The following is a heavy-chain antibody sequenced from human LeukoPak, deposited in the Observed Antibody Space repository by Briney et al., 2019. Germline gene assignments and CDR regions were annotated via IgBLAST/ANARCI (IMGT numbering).Heavy chain of an antibody. CDR2: ITNDESRT. D-gene: IGHD2-15*01. J-gene: IGHJ4*02. Sequence: GGSLRLSCAAPGFPFSNYWIHWVRQAPGKGLVWASRITNDESRTNYADSVNGRFTISRDNAKSTVYLQITGLTAEDTAVYYCARDGGTSTPFDHWGQGTLVTVSS. CDR1: GFPFSNYW. V-gene: IGHV3-74*01. CDR3: ARDGGTSTPFDH.